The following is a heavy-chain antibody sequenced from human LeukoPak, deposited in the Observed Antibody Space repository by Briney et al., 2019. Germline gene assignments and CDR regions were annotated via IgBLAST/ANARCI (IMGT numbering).Heavy chain of an antibody. CDR3: NVLLWFGEPNPHDY. Sequence: SETLSLTCAVYGGSFSGYYWSWIRQPPGKGLEWIGETNHSGSTNYNPSLKSRVTISVDTSKNQFSLKLSSVTAADTAVYYCNVLLWFGEPNPHDYWGQGTLVTVSS. J-gene: IGHJ4*02. CDR2: TNHSGST. D-gene: IGHD3-10*01. V-gene: IGHV4-34*01. CDR1: GGSFSGYY.